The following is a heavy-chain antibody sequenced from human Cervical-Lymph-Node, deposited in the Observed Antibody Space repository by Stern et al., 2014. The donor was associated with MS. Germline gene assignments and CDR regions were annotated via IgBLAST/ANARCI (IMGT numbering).Heavy chain of an antibody. CDR1: GGSISSTGYY. CDR3: ARSDRLWGSFDY. Sequence: QLQLQESGPGLVKPSQTLSLTCTVSGGSISSTGYYWSWIGQHPGNGLEGFGYIHHSGRTYSNTSLKSRATTSVDTSKNQYTLNLTSVTAAYTALYYCARSDRLWGSFDYWGQGTLVTVSS. V-gene: IGHV4-31*03. J-gene: IGHJ4*02. CDR2: IHHSGRT. D-gene: IGHD3-16*01.